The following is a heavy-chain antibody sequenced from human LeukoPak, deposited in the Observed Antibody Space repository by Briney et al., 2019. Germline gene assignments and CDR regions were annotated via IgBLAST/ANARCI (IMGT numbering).Heavy chain of an antibody. CDR1: GYTFTDYY. J-gene: IGHJ6*03. V-gene: IGHV1-2*02. Sequence: ASVKVSCKASGYTFTDYYMHWVRQAPGQGLEWMGWSNPNSGGTNYAQKFQGRVTMTRDTSISTAYMELSRLTSDDTAVYYCARAAMVRGVIRVYYYYMDVWGKGTTVTVSS. D-gene: IGHD3-10*01. CDR3: ARAAMVRGVIRVYYYYMDV. CDR2: SNPNSGGT.